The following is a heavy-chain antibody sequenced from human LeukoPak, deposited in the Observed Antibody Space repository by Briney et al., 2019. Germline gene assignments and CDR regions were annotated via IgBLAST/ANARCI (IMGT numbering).Heavy chain of an antibody. Sequence: GASVKVSRKASGGTFSSYAISWVRQAPGQGLEWMGGIIPIFGTANYAQKFQGRVTITADKSTSTAYMELRSLRSDDTAVYYCARDLPGVLRYFDWFQTTGVFDYWGQGTLVTVSS. D-gene: IGHD3-9*01. J-gene: IGHJ4*02. V-gene: IGHV1-69*06. CDR2: IIPIFGTA. CDR1: GGTFSSYA. CDR3: ARDLPGVLRYFDWFQTTGVFDY.